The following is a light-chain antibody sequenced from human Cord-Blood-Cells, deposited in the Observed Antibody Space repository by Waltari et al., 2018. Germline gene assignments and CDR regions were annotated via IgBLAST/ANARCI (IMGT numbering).Light chain of an antibody. CDR2: SNK. V-gene: IGLV1-44*01. CDR1: SSKIGSNT. Sequence: QSVLPQPPSASGTPGQRATISCSGSSSKIGSNTVNWYQQLPGTAPKHLSYSNKQRPSGVPDRFSGSKSGTSASLAISGLQSEDEADYYCAAWDDSLNGAVFGGGTQLTVL. J-gene: IGLJ7*01. CDR3: AAWDDSLNGAV.